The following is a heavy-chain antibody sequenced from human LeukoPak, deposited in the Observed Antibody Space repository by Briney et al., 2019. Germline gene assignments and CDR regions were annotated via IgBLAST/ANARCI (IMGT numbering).Heavy chain of an antibody. CDR1: GFTVSSNY. CDR2: IFSGGST. V-gene: IGHV3-53*01. D-gene: IGHD5-24*01. J-gene: IGHJ4*02. Sequence: PGGSLRLSCAASGFTVSSNYMSWVRQAPRKGLGWVSVIFSGGSTYYADSVKGRFTISRDNSKNTLYLQMNSLRVEDTAVYYCARGGDGYNILFDYWGQGTLVTVSS. CDR3: ARGGDGYNILFDY.